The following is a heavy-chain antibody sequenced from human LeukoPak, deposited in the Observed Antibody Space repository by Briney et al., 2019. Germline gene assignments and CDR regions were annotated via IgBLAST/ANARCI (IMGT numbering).Heavy chain of an antibody. Sequence: SETLSLTCTVSNGSITSHYWSWIRQSPGQGPEWIGYVYYSGSTSYDPSLKSRVTVSMDTSKKQFSLIMKSVTGADTAVYFCARFNWGGYYFDSWGQGALVTVSS. D-gene: IGHD7-27*01. CDR3: ARFNWGGYYFDS. V-gene: IGHV4-59*08. J-gene: IGHJ4*02. CDR2: VYYSGST. CDR1: NGSITSHY.